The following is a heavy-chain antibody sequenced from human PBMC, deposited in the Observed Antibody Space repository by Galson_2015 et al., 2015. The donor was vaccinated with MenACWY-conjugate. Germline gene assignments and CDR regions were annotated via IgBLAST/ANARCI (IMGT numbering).Heavy chain of an antibody. CDR3: AKDLWARESSYGPFEY. D-gene: IGHD5-18*01. CDR2: ISGSGDTT. CDR1: GFTFSDYA. Sequence: SLRLSCAASGFTFSDYAMTWVRQAPGRGLEWVSGISGSGDTTYYADPVKGRFAISRDNSKNTLSLQMNGLRAEDTGVCYCAKDLWARESSYGPFEYWGQGTLVTFSS. J-gene: IGHJ4*02. V-gene: IGHV3-23*01.